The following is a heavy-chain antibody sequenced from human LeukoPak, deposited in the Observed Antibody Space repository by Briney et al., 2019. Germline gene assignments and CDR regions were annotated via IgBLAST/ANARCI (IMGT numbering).Heavy chain of an antibody. CDR1: GGSISFYY. V-gene: IGHV4-59*01. CDR3: AASLVATHFYY. D-gene: IGHD5-12*01. Sequence: SETLSLTCTVSGGSISFYYWSWIRQPPGKGLEWIGYIHYSGSTNYNLFLKSRLTMSVDTSKSQFSLKLSSVTAADTAVYYCAASLVATHFYYWGQGTLVTVSS. J-gene: IGHJ4*02. CDR2: IHYSGST.